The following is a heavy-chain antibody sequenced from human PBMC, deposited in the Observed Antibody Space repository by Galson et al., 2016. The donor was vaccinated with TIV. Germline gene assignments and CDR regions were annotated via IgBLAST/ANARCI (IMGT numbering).Heavy chain of an antibody. V-gene: IGHV3-30*18. CDR1: GFTFSNYG. J-gene: IGHJ6*02. D-gene: IGHD6-19*01. CDR2: LSYDERNK. Sequence: AASGFTFSNYGMHWVRQAPGKGLAWVAVLSYDERNKKYADSVKGRFTISRDNSKNTLYLQMHSLRPDDTPVYYCAKQWLEDYYGMDVWGPGTTVTVSS. CDR3: AKQWLEDYYGMDV.